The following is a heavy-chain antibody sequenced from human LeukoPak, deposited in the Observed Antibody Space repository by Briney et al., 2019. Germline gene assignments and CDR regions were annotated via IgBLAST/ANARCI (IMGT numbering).Heavy chain of an antibody. V-gene: IGHV3-74*01. Sequence: GGSLRLSCVASGFTFSSYWMHWVRQAPGEGLVWVSRINTDGSNTAYADSVKGRFTISRDDSKNTLYLQMNSLKTEDTAVYYCTTGDEEIDYWGQGTLVTVSS. CDR3: TTGDEEIDY. CDR1: GFTFSSYW. J-gene: IGHJ4*02. CDR2: INTDGSNT.